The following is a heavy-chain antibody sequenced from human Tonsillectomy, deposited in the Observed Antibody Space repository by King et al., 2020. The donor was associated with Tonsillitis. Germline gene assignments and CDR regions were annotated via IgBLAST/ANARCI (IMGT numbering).Heavy chain of an antibody. V-gene: IGHV4-59*01. CDR1: GGSISGYY. D-gene: IGHD2-15*01. CDR2: IYYSGST. Sequence: VQLQESGPGLVKPSETLSLICTVSGGSISGYYWSWIRQPPGKGLKWIGYIYYSGSTNYNPSLKSRVTFSVDTSKNQFSLRLSSVTAADTAVYYCAREHCSGGNCYAIDAFDIWGQGTMVTVSS. J-gene: IGHJ3*02. CDR3: AREHCSGGNCYAIDAFDI.